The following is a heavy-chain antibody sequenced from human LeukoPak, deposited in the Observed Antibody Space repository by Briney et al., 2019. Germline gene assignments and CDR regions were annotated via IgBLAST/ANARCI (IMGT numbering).Heavy chain of an antibody. D-gene: IGHD6-6*01. J-gene: IGHJ6*03. CDR1: GGSISSHY. CDR2: IYYSGST. V-gene: IGHV4-59*11. Sequence: SETLSLTCTVSGGSISSHYWSWIRQPPGKGLEWIGYIYYSGSTNYNPSLKSRVTISVDTSKNQFSLTLSSVTAADTAVYYCATLEYSSSSRSRYYSYMDVWGKGTTVTVSS. CDR3: ATLEYSSSSRSRYYSYMDV.